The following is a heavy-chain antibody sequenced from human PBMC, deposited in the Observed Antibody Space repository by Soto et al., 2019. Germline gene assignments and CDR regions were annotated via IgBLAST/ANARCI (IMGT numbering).Heavy chain of an antibody. J-gene: IGHJ3*02. CDR2: ISSSSSYT. V-gene: IGHV3-11*06. Sequence: QVQLVESGGGLVKPGGSLRLSCAASGFTFSDYYMSWIRQAPGKGLEWVSYISSSSSYTNYADSVKGRFTISRDNAKNSLYLQMNSLRAEDTAVYYCARVERGYDSSGYAFDIWGQGTMVTVSS. D-gene: IGHD3-22*01. CDR1: GFTFSDYY. CDR3: ARVERGYDSSGYAFDI.